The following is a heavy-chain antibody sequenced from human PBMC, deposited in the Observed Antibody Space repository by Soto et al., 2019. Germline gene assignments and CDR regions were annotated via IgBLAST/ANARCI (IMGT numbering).Heavy chain of an antibody. V-gene: IGHV3-53*01. CDR1: GLSVSSKY. J-gene: IGHJ5*02. Sequence: PGGSLRLSCAASGLSVSSKYINWVRQAPGKGLEWLSTIYSGGTTYYADSVRGRFTISRDNSRNTLFLQMNNLGADDTAVYYCVREVGPWRQGTLVTVSS. CDR3: VREVGP. CDR2: IYSGGTT.